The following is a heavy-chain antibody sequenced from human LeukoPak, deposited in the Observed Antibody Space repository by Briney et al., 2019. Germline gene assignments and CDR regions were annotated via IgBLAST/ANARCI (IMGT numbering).Heavy chain of an antibody. Sequence: KPSETLSLTCTVSGGSISSSSYYWGWIRQPPGKGLEWIGYIYYSGTTNYNPSLKSRVTISVDTSKNQFSLKLSSVTAADTAVYYCARVSWFPGTSYYYMDVWGKGTTVTVSS. CDR3: ARVSWFPGTSYYYMDV. D-gene: IGHD1-1*01. CDR1: GGSISSSSYY. V-gene: IGHV4-61*05. CDR2: IYYSGTT. J-gene: IGHJ6*03.